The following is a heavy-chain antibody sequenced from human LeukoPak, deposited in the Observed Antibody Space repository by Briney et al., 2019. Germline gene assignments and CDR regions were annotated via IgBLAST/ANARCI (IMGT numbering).Heavy chain of an antibody. Sequence: PSETLSLTCTVSGGSISSGSYYWSRIRQPAWKGLEWIGRIYTSGSTNYNPSLKSRVTISVDTSKNQFSLKLSSVTAADTAVYYCARGSRGVVAAVHWFDPWGQGTLVTVSS. D-gene: IGHD2-15*01. J-gene: IGHJ5*02. CDR3: ARGSRGVVAAVHWFDP. CDR2: IYTSGST. V-gene: IGHV4-61*02. CDR1: GGSISSGSYY.